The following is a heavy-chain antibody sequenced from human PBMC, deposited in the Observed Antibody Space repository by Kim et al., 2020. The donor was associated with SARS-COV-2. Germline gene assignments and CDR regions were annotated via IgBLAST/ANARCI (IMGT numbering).Heavy chain of an antibody. CDR1: GGSIGNFY. J-gene: IGHJ4*03. CDR3: ARAAGPHRFYYFDY. V-gene: IGHV4-59*13. Sequence: SETLSLTCTVSGGSIGNFYWSWVRQPPGKELEVIGYVFSGGNTNYNPSLKSRVTISVDTSKNLFSLKLRSVSAADTAVYFCARAAGPHRFYYFDYWSHGT. CDR2: VFSGGNT. D-gene: IGHD6-19*01.